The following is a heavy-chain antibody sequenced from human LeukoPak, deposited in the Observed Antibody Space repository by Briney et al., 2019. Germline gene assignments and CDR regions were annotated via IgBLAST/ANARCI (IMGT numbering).Heavy chain of an antibody. J-gene: IGHJ4*02. V-gene: IGHV4-59*01. CDR2: IYYSGST. Sequence: PSETLSLTCTVSGGSISSYYWSWIRHPPGKGLEWIGYIYYSGSTNYNPSLKSRVTISVDTSKNQFSLKLSSVTAADTAVYYCARADTGYSSGPALFDYWGQGTLVTVSS. CDR1: GGSISSYY. D-gene: IGHD6-19*01. CDR3: ARADTGYSSGPALFDY.